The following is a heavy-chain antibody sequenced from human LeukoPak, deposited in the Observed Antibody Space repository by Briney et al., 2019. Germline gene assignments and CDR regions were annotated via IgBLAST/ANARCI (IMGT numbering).Heavy chain of an antibody. D-gene: IGHD3-10*01. Sequence: PGGSLRLSCAASGFTFSSYGMHWVRQAPGKGLEWVAVISYDGSNKYYADSVKGRFTISRDNSKNTLYLQMNSLRAEDTAVYYCAKVGNMVTADFDYWGQGTLVTVSS. CDR1: GFTFSSYG. CDR2: ISYDGSNK. V-gene: IGHV3-30*18. J-gene: IGHJ4*02. CDR3: AKVGNMVTADFDY.